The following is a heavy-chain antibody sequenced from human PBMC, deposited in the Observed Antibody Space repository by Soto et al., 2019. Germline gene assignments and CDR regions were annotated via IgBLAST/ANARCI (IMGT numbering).Heavy chain of an antibody. Sequence: QVQLQESGPGLVKPSETLSLTCTVSGVPVTSDNYYWSWIRQPPGKGLEWIGHIYNTGSTTYNPSLKSRVTISLDTSRNHFSLSLNSVTAADTAVFYCAREYSNSPEAFDFWGRGTLVTVSS. V-gene: IGHV4-61*03. D-gene: IGHD6-6*01. CDR2: IYNTGST. J-gene: IGHJ4*02. CDR3: AREYSNSPEAFDF. CDR1: GVPVTSDNYY.